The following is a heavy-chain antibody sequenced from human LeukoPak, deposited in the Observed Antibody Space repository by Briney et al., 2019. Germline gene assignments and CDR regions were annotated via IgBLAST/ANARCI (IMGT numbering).Heavy chain of an antibody. CDR3: ARERLNYGMDV. Sequence: GGSLRLSCAASGFTFSSYDMHWVRQTTGKGLEWVSVIGTAGDTYYPGSVKGRFTISRENAKNSLYLQMNSLRAGDTAVYYCARERLNYGMDVWGQGTTVTVSS. V-gene: IGHV3-13*01. J-gene: IGHJ6*02. CDR2: IGTAGDT. CDR1: GFTFSSYD.